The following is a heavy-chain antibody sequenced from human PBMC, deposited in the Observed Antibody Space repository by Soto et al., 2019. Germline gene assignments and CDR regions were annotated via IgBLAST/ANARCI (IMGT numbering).Heavy chain of an antibody. D-gene: IGHD3-22*01. CDR3: ARDAGTYYYDSSGYYSASPFFDY. CDR1: GGSFSGYY. J-gene: IGHJ4*02. CDR2: IYYSGST. V-gene: IGHV4-31*11. Sequence: SETLSLTCAVYGGSFSGYYWTWIRQHPGKGLEWIGYIYYSGSTYYNPSLKSRVTISVDTSKNQFSLKLSSVTAADTAVYYCARDAGTYYYDSSGYYSASPFFDYWGQGTLVTVSS.